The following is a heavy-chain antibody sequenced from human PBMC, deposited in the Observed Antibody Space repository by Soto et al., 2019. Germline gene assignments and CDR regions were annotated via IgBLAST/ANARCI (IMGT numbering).Heavy chain of an antibody. Sequence: PGGSLRLSCVASGVSLSEDGMSWVRQTPQKTLEWVSSISGNKMTKFYADSVKGRFSISRDNAKNTLHLQMNSLRAEDTAVYYCAREWPAYWGQGTLVTVSS. V-gene: IGHV3-48*01. CDR3: AREWPAY. D-gene: IGHD5-12*01. CDR1: GVSLSEDG. CDR2: ISGNKMTK. J-gene: IGHJ4*02.